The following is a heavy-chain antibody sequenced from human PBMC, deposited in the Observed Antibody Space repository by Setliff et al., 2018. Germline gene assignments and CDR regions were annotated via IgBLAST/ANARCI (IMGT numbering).Heavy chain of an antibody. V-gene: IGHV3-48*01. CDR2: INTDGTRI. CDR1: GFTFSNYE. Sequence: GGSLRLSCAASGFTFSNYEMTWVRQTPGKGLEWLSYINTDGTRIFYTDSVEGRFTISRDNSKNSLYLQMNSLRAEDTAVYYCARPSLWFGEFSNWFDPWGQGTLVTVSS. J-gene: IGHJ5*02. D-gene: IGHD3-10*01. CDR3: ARPSLWFGEFSNWFDP.